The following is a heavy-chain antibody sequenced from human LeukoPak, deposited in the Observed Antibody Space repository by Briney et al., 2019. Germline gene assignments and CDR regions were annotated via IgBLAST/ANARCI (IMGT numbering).Heavy chain of an antibody. D-gene: IGHD5-18*01. CDR3: AKDYNYVIDY. CDR1: GYTFRSSG. V-gene: IGHV1-18*01. Sequence: GASVKVSCMASGYTFRSSGISWVRQAPGQGLEWLGWISAVNGDIDYALKFQGRLILTTDTPTNIAYMELRSLRSDDTAVYYCAKDYNYVIDYWGQGTLITVSS. CDR2: ISAVNGDI. J-gene: IGHJ4*02.